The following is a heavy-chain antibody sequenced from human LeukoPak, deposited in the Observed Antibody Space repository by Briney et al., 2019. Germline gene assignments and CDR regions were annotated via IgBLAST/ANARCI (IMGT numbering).Heavy chain of an antibody. CDR2: ISSSGSTI. J-gene: IGHJ4*02. V-gene: IGHV3-48*03. Sequence: GGSLRFSCAASGFTFSSYEMNWVRQAPGKGLEWVSYISSSGSTIYYADSVKGRFTISRDNAKNSLYLQMNSLRAEDTAVYYCARDRFLYGDTPFDYWGQGTLVTVSS. CDR3: ARDRFLYGDTPFDY. D-gene: IGHD4-17*01. CDR1: GFTFSSYE.